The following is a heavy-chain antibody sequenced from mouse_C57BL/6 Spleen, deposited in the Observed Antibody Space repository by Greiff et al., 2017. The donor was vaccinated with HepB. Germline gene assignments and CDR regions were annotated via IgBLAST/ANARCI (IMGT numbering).Heavy chain of an antibody. CDR1: GFSLTSYG. D-gene: IGHD2-3*01. V-gene: IGHV2-5*01. CDR3: AKRYDGSFYAMDY. CDR2: IWRGGST. J-gene: IGHJ4*01. Sequence: VKLMESGPGLVQPSQSLSITCTVSGFSLTSYGVHWVRQSPGKGLEWLGVIWRGGSTDYNAAFMSRLSITKDNSKSQVFFKMNSLQADDTAIYYSAKRYDGSFYAMDYWGQGTSVTVSS.